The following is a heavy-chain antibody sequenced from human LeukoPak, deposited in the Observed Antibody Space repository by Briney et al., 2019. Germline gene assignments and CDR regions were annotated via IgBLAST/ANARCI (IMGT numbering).Heavy chain of an antibody. CDR1: GGSISSGDYY. Sequence: PSETLSLTCTVSGGSISSGDYYWSWIRQPPGKGLEWIGYIYYSGSTYYNPSLKSRVTISVDTSKNQFSLKLSSVTAADTAVYYCARGLVVVTAEPHDAFDIWGQGTMVTVSS. J-gene: IGHJ3*02. CDR3: ARGLVVVTAEPHDAFDI. CDR2: IYYSGST. D-gene: IGHD2-21*02. V-gene: IGHV4-30-4*01.